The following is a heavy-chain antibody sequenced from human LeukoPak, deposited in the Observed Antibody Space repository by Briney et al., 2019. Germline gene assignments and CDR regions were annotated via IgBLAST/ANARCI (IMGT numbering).Heavy chain of an antibody. D-gene: IGHD1-7*01. Sequence: GASVKVSCKASGYTFTGNYMNWVRQAPGKGLEGMGWINPNSGGTNYAQKFQGRVTITRETSISTAYMELSSLRSDDTAVYYCARGATNWNYHWFDPWGQGTLVTVSS. J-gene: IGHJ5*02. V-gene: IGHV1-2*02. CDR1: GYTFTGNY. CDR3: ARGATNWNYHWFDP. CDR2: INPNSGGT.